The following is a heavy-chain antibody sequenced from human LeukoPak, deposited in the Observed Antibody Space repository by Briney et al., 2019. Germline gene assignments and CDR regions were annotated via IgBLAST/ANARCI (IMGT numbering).Heavy chain of an antibody. CDR3: ARDGYCSGGDCSNTPGVFDY. CDR2: ISSSGSTI. J-gene: IGHJ4*02. D-gene: IGHD2-15*01. V-gene: IGHV3-48*03. Sequence: PGGSLRLSCAASGFTFSSYEMNWVRQAPGKGLEWGSYISSSGSTIYYADSVQGRFTISRDNAKNSLYLQMNSLRAEATAVYYCARDGYCSGGDCSNTPGVFDYWGQGTLVTVSS. CDR1: GFTFSSYE.